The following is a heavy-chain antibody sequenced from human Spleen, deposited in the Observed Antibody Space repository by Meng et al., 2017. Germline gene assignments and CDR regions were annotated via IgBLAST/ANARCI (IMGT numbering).Heavy chain of an antibody. CDR3: ARDGGYSYGDTLDY. CDR1: GFTFSSYW. J-gene: IGHJ4*02. V-gene: IGHV3-7*01. CDR2: IKQDGSEK. Sequence: GGSLRLSCAASGFTFSSYWMSWVRQAPGKGLEWVANIKQDGSEKYYVDSVKGRFTISRDNSKNTLYLQMNSLRAEDTAVYYCARDGGYSYGDTLDYWGQGTLVTVSS. D-gene: IGHD5-18*01.